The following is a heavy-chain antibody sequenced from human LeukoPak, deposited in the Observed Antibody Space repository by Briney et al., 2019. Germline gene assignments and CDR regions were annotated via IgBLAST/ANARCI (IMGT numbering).Heavy chain of an antibody. Sequence: GRSLRLSCAASGFTFSSYGMHWVRQAPGKGLEWVAVIWYGGSNKYYADSVKGRFTISGDNSKNTLYLQMNSLRAEDTAVYYCAKDVTAGDDAFDIWGQGTMVTVSS. CDR1: GFTFSSYG. D-gene: IGHD3-10*01. V-gene: IGHV3-30*18. CDR2: IWYGGSNK. J-gene: IGHJ3*02. CDR3: AKDVTAGDDAFDI.